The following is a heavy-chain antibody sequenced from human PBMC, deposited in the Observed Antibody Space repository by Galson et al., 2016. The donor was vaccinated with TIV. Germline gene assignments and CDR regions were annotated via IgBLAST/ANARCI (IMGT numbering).Heavy chain of an antibody. V-gene: IGHV1-69*13. J-gene: IGHJ4*02. D-gene: IGHD6-19*01. CDR3: ARGDQYSNGWVTDS. Sequence: SVKVSCKASGGTFSFYAINWVRQAPGQGLEWMGRIIPVFGTTDYAQKFRGRVTFTGDESTSTAFMELGSLRSEDTAVYYGARGDQYSNGWVTDSWGQGTLVTVSS. CDR2: IIPVFGTT. CDR1: GGTFSFYA.